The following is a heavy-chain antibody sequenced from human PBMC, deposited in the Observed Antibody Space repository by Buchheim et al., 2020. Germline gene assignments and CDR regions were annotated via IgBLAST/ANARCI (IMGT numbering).Heavy chain of an antibody. CDR2: ISYDGSNK. J-gene: IGHJ6*02. CDR3: AKDIYYYGSGSQKYYYYGMDV. D-gene: IGHD3-10*01. Sequence: QVQLVESGGGVVQPGRSLRLSCAASGFTFSSYGMHWVRQAPGKGLEWVAVISYDGSNKYYADSVKGRFTISRDNSKNTLYLQMNSLRAEDTAVYYCAKDIYYYGSGSQKYYYYGMDVWGQGTT. CDR1: GFTFSSYG. V-gene: IGHV3-30*18.